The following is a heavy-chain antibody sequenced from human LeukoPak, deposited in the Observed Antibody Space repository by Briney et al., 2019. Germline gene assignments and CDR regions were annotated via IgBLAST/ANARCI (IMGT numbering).Heavy chain of an antibody. CDR2: IWYDGSNK. V-gene: IGHV3-33*01. CDR1: GFTFSSYG. Sequence: SGGSLRLSCAASGFTFSSYGMHWVRQAPGKGLEWVAVIWYDGSNKYYADSVKGRFTISRDNSKNTLYLQMNSLRAEDTAVYYCARDSHGELLWFGERSEDAFDIWGQGTMVTVSS. CDR3: ARDSHGELLWFGERSEDAFDI. D-gene: IGHD3-10*01. J-gene: IGHJ3*02.